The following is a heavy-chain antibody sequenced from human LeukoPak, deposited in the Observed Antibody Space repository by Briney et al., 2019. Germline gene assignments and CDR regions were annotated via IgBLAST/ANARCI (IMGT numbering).Heavy chain of an antibody. V-gene: IGHV4-4*02. CDR1: GDSINSPDL. Sequence: SGTLSLTCTVSGDSINSPDLWSWVRQPPGKGLEWIGEMYLSGTTHSNPSVKSRVTISIDKSKNQFFLNLSSVTAADTAVYYCAGLVGRYSSGLYYYYFDYWGRGTLVTVSS. J-gene: IGHJ4*02. CDR3: AGLVGRYSSGLYYYYFDY. D-gene: IGHD3-22*01. CDR2: MYLSGTT.